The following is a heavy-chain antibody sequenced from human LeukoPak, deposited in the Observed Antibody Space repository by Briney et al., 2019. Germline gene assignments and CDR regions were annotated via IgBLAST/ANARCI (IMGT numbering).Heavy chain of an antibody. Sequence: GGSLRLSCRASGFTFRTYWMIWVRQAPGKGLEWVANIKQDGSEKYYVDSVKGRFTISRDNAKNSLYLQMNSLRAEDTAVYYCARDLLIRGPYDYWGQGTLVTVSS. CDR2: IKQDGSEK. J-gene: IGHJ4*02. D-gene: IGHD3-10*01. CDR1: GFTFRTYW. CDR3: ARDLLIRGPYDY. V-gene: IGHV3-7*01.